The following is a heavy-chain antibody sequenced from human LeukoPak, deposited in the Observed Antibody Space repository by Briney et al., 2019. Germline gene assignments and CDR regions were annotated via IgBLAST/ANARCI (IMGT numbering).Heavy chain of an antibody. D-gene: IGHD3-9*01. J-gene: IGHJ5*02. CDR3: ARGGDDILADYLYPRLVRIGP. CDR1: GGYISSHY. Sequence: ASETLSLTCTISGGYISSHYWSWIRQPPGKGLEWIGYIYSSGSTNHNPSLKSRVTISVDTSKNQFSLKLSSVTAADTAVYYCARGGDDILADYLYPRLVRIGPWRQITLVIVSA. V-gene: IGHV4-59*11. CDR2: IYSSGST.